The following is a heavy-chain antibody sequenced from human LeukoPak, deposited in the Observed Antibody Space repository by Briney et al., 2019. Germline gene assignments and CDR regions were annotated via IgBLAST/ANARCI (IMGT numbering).Heavy chain of an antibody. CDR3: ARHLSGVTGYTYGRGIDY. J-gene: IGHJ4*02. V-gene: IGHV3-7*01. Sequence: GGSLRLSCVGSGFNFDDYAMNWVRQAPGKGLEWVANIKKDGSEKYSVDSVKGRFTISRDNAKKSLYLQMNSLRAEDMAVYYCARHLSGVTGYTYGRGIDYWGQGTLVTVSS. D-gene: IGHD5-18*01. CDR1: GFNFDDYA. CDR2: IKKDGSEK.